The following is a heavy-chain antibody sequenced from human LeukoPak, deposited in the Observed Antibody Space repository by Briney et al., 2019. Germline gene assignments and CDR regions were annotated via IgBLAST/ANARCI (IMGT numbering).Heavy chain of an antibody. V-gene: IGHV1-46*01. Sequence: ASVKVSCKXSGYTFTSYYMHRVRQAPGQGLEWMGIINPSGGSTSYAQKFQGRVTMTRDTSTSTVYMELSSLRSEDTAVYYCARDRHYYGSGSFSAFYYMDVWGKGTTVTVSS. CDR1: GYTFTSYY. D-gene: IGHD3-10*01. CDR3: ARDRHYYGSGSFSAFYYMDV. CDR2: INPSGGST. J-gene: IGHJ6*03.